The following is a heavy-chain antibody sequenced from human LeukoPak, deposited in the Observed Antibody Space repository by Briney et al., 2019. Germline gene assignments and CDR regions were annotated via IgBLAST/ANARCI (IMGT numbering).Heavy chain of an antibody. V-gene: IGHV4-61*01. J-gene: IGHJ4*02. D-gene: IGHD6-13*01. Sequence: SETLSLTCTVSGGAVSSSNYYWSWIRQSPGKGLEWVGFFSYNAHSDYNPSLKSRVTISIDTSRNQFSLRLTSVTAADTAIYYCARVSVAGTGPDYWGQRTLVTVSS. CDR3: ARVSVAGTGPDY. CDR2: FSYNAHS. CDR1: GGAVSSSNYY.